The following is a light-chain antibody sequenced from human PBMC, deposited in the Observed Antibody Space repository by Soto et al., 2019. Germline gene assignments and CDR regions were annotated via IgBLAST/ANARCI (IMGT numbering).Light chain of an antibody. V-gene: IGKV1-5*03. CDR3: QHYDAYSTWT. CDR1: QTIRGY. Sequence: DIQMTQSPSTLSASVGDIVTITCLASQTIRGYLAWYQQKPGKAPKLLIYKASTLESGVPSRFSGSGSGSEFTLTISSLQPDDFATYYCQHYDAYSTWTFGQGTKVDIK. J-gene: IGKJ1*01. CDR2: KAS.